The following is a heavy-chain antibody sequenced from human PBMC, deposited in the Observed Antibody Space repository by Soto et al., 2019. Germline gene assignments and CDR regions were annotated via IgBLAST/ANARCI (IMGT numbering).Heavy chain of an antibody. V-gene: IGHV4-59*01. CDR3: ARSRWDSNWFDP. J-gene: IGHJ5*02. CDR2: IYYSGST. Sequence: SETLSLTCTVSGGSISSYYWSWIRQPPGKGLEWIGYIYYSGSTNYNPSLRSPVTISVDTSKNQFSLKLSSVTAADTAVYYCARSRWDSNWFDPWGQGILVTVSS. D-gene: IGHD1-26*01. CDR1: GGSISSYY.